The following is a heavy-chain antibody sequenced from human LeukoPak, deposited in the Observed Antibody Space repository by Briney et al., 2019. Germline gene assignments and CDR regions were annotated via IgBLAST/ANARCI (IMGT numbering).Heavy chain of an antibody. V-gene: IGHV1-2*02. CDR2: INPNSGGT. J-gene: IGHJ3*02. Sequence: VKVSCKASGYTFTGYYMHWVRQAPGQGLEWMGWINPNSGGTNYAQKFQGRVTMTRDTSISTAYMELSRLRSDDTAVYYCARGPGDGYYTERAFDIWGQGTMVTVSS. D-gene: IGHD5-24*01. CDR1: GYTFTGYY. CDR3: ARGPGDGYYTERAFDI.